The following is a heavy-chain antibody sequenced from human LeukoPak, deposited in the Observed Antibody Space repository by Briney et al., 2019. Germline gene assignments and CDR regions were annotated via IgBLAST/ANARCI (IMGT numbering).Heavy chain of an antibody. J-gene: IGHJ3*01. V-gene: IGHV3-7*01. Sequence: GGSLRLSCATSGFTFSLHWMNWVRQAPGKGLEWVANIKEDGSKKYYVESVKGRFTISRDNAKNSVFLQMNTLRADDTAIYYCARATRDDFGDVHDAFDVWGQGTMVAVSS. CDR2: IKEDGSKK. D-gene: IGHD4-17*01. CDR3: ARATRDDFGDVHDAFDV. CDR1: GFTFSLHW.